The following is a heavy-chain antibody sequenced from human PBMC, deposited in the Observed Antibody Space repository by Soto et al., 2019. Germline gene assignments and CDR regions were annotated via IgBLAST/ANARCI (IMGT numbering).Heavy chain of an antibody. CDR3: ATMGTPVTGLYYFDY. D-gene: IGHD4-17*01. J-gene: IGHJ4*02. CDR2: ISYSGTT. V-gene: IGHV4-30-4*01. CDR1: GGSISSGNYY. Sequence: QVQLQESGPGLVKPSQTLSLTCTVSGGSISSGNYYWSWIRQRPGKGLEWIGFISYSGTTHYSASLRSRVSISVDTSKNQFSLDLSSVTAADTAVYYCATMGTPVTGLYYFDYWGQGTLVTVSS.